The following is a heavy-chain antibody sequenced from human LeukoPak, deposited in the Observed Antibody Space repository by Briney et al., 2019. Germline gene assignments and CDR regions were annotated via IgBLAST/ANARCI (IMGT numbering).Heavy chain of an antibody. CDR3: ARDIPPEYCSGGSCYSSFDY. CDR1: GFTFSSYA. V-gene: IGHV3-30-3*01. Sequence: GGSLRLSCAASGFTFSSYAMHWVRQAPGKGLEWVAVISYDGSNKYYADSVKGRFTISRDNSKNTLYLQMNSLRAKDTAVYYCARDIPPEYCSGGSCYSSFDYWGQGTLVTVSS. CDR2: ISYDGSNK. D-gene: IGHD2-15*01. J-gene: IGHJ4*02.